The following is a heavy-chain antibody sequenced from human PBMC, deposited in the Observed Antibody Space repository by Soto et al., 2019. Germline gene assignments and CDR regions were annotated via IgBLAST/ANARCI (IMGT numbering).Heavy chain of an antibody. Sequence: EVQLVESGGGLVQPGGSLRLSCAASGFTFSYYNMNWVRQAPGKGLEWVSYISSSSSTIYYADSVKGRFTISRDNAKNSLYLQMNSLRDEDTAVYYCARDRCIGTSCSPGRHGLDVWGQGTMVTVSS. CDR1: GFTFSYYN. CDR2: ISSSSSTI. V-gene: IGHV3-48*02. J-gene: IGHJ6*02. CDR3: ARDRCIGTSCSPGRHGLDV. D-gene: IGHD2-2*01.